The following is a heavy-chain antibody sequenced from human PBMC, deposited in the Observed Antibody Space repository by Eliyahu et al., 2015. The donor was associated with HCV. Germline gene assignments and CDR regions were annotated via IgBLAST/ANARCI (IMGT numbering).Heavy chain of an antibody. J-gene: IGHJ4*02. CDR3: VHTLGGSPPDY. CDR1: GFSLSTSGVG. Sequence: QITLKESGPTLVKPTQTLTLTCTFSGFSLSTSGVGVGWIRQPPGKALEWLALMNWDDDKRYSASLKSRLTITKDNPKNQVVLTMTNMDPVDTATYYCVHTLGGSPPDYWGQGTLVTVSS. D-gene: IGHD3-16*01. V-gene: IGHV2-5*02. CDR2: MNWDDDK.